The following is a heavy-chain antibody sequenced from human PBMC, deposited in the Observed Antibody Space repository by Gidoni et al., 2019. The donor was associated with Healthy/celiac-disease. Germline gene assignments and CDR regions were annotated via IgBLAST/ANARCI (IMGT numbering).Heavy chain of an antibody. J-gene: IGHJ4*02. Sequence: QVQMVESAGGVVHPGRSVRLPCAASGFTFSSYGMHWVRRAPGKGLEWVSVIWYDGSNKYYADSVKGRFTISRDNSKTTLYLQMNSLRAEDTAVYYCAREKQGVDYWGQGTLVTVSS. CDR2: IWYDGSNK. V-gene: IGHV3-33*01. CDR3: AREKQGVDY. CDR1: GFTFSSYG.